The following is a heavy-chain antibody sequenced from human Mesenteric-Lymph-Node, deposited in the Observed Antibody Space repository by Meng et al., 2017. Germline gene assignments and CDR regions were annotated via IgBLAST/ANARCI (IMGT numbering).Heavy chain of an antibody. CDR2: IIPIFGTA. Sequence: SVKVSCKASGGTFSSYAISWVRQAPGQGLEWMGGIIPIFGTANYAQKFQGRVTITADKSTSTAYMELSSLRSEDTAVYYCARDPVDILTGYPTLNFDYWGQGTLVTVSS. V-gene: IGHV1-69*06. CDR3: ARDPVDILTGYPTLNFDY. J-gene: IGHJ4*02. CDR1: GGTFSSYA. D-gene: IGHD3-9*01.